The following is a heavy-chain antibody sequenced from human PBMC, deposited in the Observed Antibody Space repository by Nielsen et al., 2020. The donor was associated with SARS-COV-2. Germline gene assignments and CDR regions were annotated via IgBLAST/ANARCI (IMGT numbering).Heavy chain of an antibody. CDR2: IYSGGST. CDR1: GFTVSSNY. D-gene: IGHD2-2*01. V-gene: IGHV3-66*01. Sequence: GESLKISCAASGFTVSSNYMSWVRQAPGKGLEWVSVIYSGGSTYYADSVKGRFTISRDNSKNTLYLQMNSLRAEDTAVYYCARDPVLVVPAATPPGHYYYGMDVWGQGTTVTVSS. J-gene: IGHJ6*02. CDR3: ARDPVLVVPAATPPGHYYYGMDV.